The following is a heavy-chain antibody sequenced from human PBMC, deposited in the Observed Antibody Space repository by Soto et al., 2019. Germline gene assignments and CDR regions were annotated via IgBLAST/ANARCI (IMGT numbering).Heavy chain of an antibody. CDR2: IWYDGSNK. CDR3: VRWGNWKVPDH. J-gene: IGHJ4*02. V-gene: IGHV3-33*01. CDR1: GFTFSSHG. D-gene: IGHD3-16*01. Sequence: QVQLVESGGGVVQPGTSLRLSCAASGFTFSSHGMHWVRQAPGKGPEWVAVIWYDGSNKYYADSVRGRFTVSRDNAKNTLYLQMNILRVEDTAVYRCVRWGNWKVPDHWGQGTLVTVSS.